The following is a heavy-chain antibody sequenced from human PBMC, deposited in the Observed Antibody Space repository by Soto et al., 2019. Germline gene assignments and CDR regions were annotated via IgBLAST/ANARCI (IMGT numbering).Heavy chain of an antibody. D-gene: IGHD6-19*01. Sequence: QVQLVQSGAEVKKPGASVKVSCKASGYTFTSYYMHWVGQAPVQVLAWMGIINHSGGSTSYAQEFHGRVTMTRDTSTSTVYMELSSLRSEDTAVYYCARERGGGWPRGDAFDIWGQGTMVTVSS. CDR1: GYTFTSYY. CDR3: ARERGGGWPRGDAFDI. V-gene: IGHV1-46*03. CDR2: INHSGGST. J-gene: IGHJ3*02.